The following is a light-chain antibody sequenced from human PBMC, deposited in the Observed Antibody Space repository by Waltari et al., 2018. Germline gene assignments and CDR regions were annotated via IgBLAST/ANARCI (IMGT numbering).Light chain of an antibody. CDR2: GQN. CDR1: SLKSYY. J-gene: IGLJ3*02. V-gene: IGLV3-19*01. Sequence: SSELTQDPAVSVALGQTVRITCQGDSLKSYYANWHQQKPGQAPILLVFGQNNRPSGIQDRFSGSTSGDTASLTITGARAEDDADYYCSCRENTGFHWVFGGGTKLTVL. CDR3: SCRENTGFHWV.